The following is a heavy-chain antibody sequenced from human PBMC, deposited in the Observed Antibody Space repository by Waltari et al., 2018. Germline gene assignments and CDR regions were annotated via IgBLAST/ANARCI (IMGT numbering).Heavy chain of an antibody. CDR2: TYPGTFDT. V-gene: IGHV5-51*03. J-gene: IGHJ6*03. CDR3: ARMERDLWSGKDHNMDMDV. Sequence: EVQLVQSGAELKKPGQSLKIACQASGYTFANYWNAWVRQRPGKGLEWMGITYPGTFDTRYSPSVQGHVTFSVDKSGNAAYLQGSSLKASDTAKYYCARMERDLWSGKDHNMDMDVWGEGTTV. D-gene: IGHD3-3*01. CDR1: GYTFANYW.